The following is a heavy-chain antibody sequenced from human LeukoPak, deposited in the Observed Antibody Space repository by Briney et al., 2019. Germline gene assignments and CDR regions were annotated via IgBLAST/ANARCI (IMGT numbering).Heavy chain of an antibody. V-gene: IGHV4-4*02. CDR3: ARLGFYDSSGYPDY. D-gene: IGHD3-22*01. CDR2: IYHSGST. Sequence: PSETLSLTCAVSGGSISSSNWWSWVRQPPGKGLEWIGEIYHSGSTNYNPSLKSRVTISVDKSKNQFSLKLSSVTAADTAVYYCARLGFYDSSGYPDYCGQGTLVTVSS. J-gene: IGHJ4*02. CDR1: GGSISSSNW.